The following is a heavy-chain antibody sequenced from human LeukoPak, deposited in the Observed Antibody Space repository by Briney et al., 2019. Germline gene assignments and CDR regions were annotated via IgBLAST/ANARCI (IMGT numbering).Heavy chain of an antibody. CDR2: TSSDLNVK. V-gene: IGHV3-30*03. CDR3: AREGYYGSGSPPSLYFDY. J-gene: IGHJ4*02. Sequence: GGSLRLSCAASGFTVSDNYMTWVRQAPGKGLEWVAVTSSDLNVKLYADSVKGRFTISRDNSRSTLYLQMNSLRPEDTAIYYCAREGYYGSGSPPSLYFDYWGQGTLVTVSS. D-gene: IGHD3-10*01. CDR1: GFTVSDNY.